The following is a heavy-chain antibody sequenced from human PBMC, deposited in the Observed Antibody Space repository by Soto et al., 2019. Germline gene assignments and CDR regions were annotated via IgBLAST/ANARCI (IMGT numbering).Heavy chain of an antibody. V-gene: IGHV3-23*01. CDR2: ISGSGGST. CDR1: GFTFSSYA. CDR3: AKGGGPMIVVAVFDY. D-gene: IGHD3-22*01. Sequence: LRLSCAASGFTFSSYAMSWVRQAPGEGLEWVSAISGSGGSTYYADSVKGRFTISRDNSKNTLYLQMNSLRAEDTAVYYCAKGGGPMIVVAVFDYWGQGTLVTVSS. J-gene: IGHJ4*02.